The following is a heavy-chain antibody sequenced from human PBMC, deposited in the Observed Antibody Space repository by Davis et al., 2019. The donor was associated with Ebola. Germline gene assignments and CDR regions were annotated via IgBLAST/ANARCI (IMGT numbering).Heavy chain of an antibody. J-gene: IGHJ4*02. D-gene: IGHD3-22*01. CDR1: GYTFTSYY. V-gene: IGHV1-46*01. CDR2: INPSGGST. Sequence: ASVKVSCKASGYTFTSYYMHWVRQAPGQGLEWMGIINPSGGSTSYAQKFQGRVTMTRDTSTSTVYMELSSLRSEDTAVYYCARDFWEYYDSSGPAAYWGQGTLVTVSS. CDR3: ARDFWEYYDSSGPAAY.